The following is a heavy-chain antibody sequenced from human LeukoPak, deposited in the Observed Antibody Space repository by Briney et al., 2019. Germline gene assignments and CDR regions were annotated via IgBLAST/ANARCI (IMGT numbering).Heavy chain of an antibody. D-gene: IGHD2-2*01. CDR3: ARRVEHCSSTSCKTNYYYYYMDV. J-gene: IGHJ6*03. CDR1: GGSISSYY. Sequence: SATLSLTCTVSGGSISSYYWSWIRQPPGKGLEWIGYIYTSGSTHYNPSLKSRVTISVDTSKNQFSLKLSSVTAADTAVYYCARRVEHCSSTSCKTNYYYYYMDVWGKGTTVTVSS. V-gene: IGHV4-4*09. CDR2: IYTSGST.